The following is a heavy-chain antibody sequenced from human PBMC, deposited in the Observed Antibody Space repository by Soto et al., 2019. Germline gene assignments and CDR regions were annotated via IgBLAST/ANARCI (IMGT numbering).Heavy chain of an antibody. V-gene: IGHV3-74*01. CDR3: ARWVRVAVAGTVGYYYYMDV. Sequence: GGSLRLSCAASGFTFSTYWMHWVRQAPGKGLVWVSCINSDGSDTIYADSVKGRFTISRDNAKNTLYLQMNSLRAEDTAVYYCARWVRVAVAGTVGYYYYMDVWGKGTTVTVSS. CDR2: INSDGSDT. CDR1: GFTFSTYW. D-gene: IGHD6-19*01. J-gene: IGHJ6*03.